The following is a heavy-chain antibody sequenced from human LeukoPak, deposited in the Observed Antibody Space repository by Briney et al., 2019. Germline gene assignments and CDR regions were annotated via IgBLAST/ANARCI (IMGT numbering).Heavy chain of an antibody. CDR2: IIPIFGIA. CDR3: ATGQTPRYYYDSSGN. J-gene: IGHJ4*02. V-gene: IGHV1-69*04. CDR1: GGTFSSYA. D-gene: IGHD3-22*01. Sequence: AASVKVSCKASGGTFSSYAISWVRQAPGQGLEWMGRIIPIFGIANYAQKFQGRVTITADKSTSTAYMELSSLRSEDTAVYYCATGQTPRYYYDSSGNWGQGTLVTVSS.